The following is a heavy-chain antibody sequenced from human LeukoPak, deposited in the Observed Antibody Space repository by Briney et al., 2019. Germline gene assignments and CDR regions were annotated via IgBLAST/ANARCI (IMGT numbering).Heavy chain of an antibody. J-gene: IGHJ4*02. CDR2: IYYSGST. D-gene: IGHD3-16*01. V-gene: IGHV4-39*07. Sequence: SETLSLTCTVSGGSISSSSSYWVWIRQPPGKGLEWIGSIYYSGSTYYNPSLKSRVTISVDTSKKKFSLKLTSVTAADTAVYYCARDTPRRGDDYWGQGTLVTVSS. CDR3: ARDTPRRGDDY. CDR1: GGSISSSSSY.